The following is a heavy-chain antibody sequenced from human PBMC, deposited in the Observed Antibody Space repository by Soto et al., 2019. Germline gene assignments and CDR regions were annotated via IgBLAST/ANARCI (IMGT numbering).Heavy chain of an antibody. D-gene: IGHD6-13*01. CDR1: GFTFDDYA. CDR3: AKGRGGYLAAAGTN. V-gene: IGHV3-9*01. J-gene: IGHJ4*02. CDR2: ISWNSGSI. Sequence: GGSLRLSCAASGFTFDDYAMHWVRQAPGKGLEWVSGISWNSGSIGYADSVKGRFTISRGNAKNSLYLQMNSLRAEDTALYYCAKGRGGYLAAAGTNWGQGTLVTVSS.